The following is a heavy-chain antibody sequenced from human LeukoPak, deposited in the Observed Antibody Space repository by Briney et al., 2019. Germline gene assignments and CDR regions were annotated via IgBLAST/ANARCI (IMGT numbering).Heavy chain of an antibody. CDR1: GFTFDDYA. CDR2: ISGDGGST. J-gene: IGHJ6*03. Sequence: PGGSLRLSCAASGFTFDDYAMHWVRQAPGKGLEWVSLISGDGGSTYYADSVKGRFTISRDNSQNSLYLQMNSLRTEGTALYYCAKDIETGTNYYYYYYMDVWGKGTTVTVSS. V-gene: IGHV3-43*02. CDR3: AKDIETGTNYYYYYYMDV. D-gene: IGHD1-7*01.